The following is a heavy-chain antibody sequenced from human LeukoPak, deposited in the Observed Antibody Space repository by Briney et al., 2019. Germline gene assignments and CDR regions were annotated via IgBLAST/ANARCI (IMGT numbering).Heavy chain of an antibody. CDR2: IIPIFGTA. D-gene: IGHD3-22*01. J-gene: IGHJ4*02. CDR3: ARGPEQYYDSSGYQDGY. V-gene: IGHV1-69*01. Sequence: GSSVKVSCKASGGTFSSYAISWVRQAPGQGLKWMGGIIPIFGTANYAQKFQGRVTITADESTSTAYMELSSLRSEDTAVYYCARGPEQYYDSSGYQDGYWGQGTLVTVSS. CDR1: GGTFSSYA.